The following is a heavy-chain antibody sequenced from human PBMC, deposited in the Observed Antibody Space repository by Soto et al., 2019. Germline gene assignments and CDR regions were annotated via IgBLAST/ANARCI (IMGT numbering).Heavy chain of an antibody. CDR3: AGARQQWLVLDWQELDYYYYGMDF. CDR1: GGTFSSYA. D-gene: IGHD6-19*01. V-gene: IGHV1-69*06. J-gene: IGHJ6*02. CDR2: IIPIFGTA. Sequence: SVKVSCKASGGTFSSYAISWVRQAPGQGLEWMGGIIPIFGTANYAQKFKGRVTITADKSTSTAYMELRSLRSEETAVYYCAGARQQWLVLDWQELDYYYYGMDFWGQGTTVTVSS.